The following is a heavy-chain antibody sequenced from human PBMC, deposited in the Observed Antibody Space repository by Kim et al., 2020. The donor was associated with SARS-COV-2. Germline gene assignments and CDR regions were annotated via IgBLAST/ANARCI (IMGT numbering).Heavy chain of an antibody. CDR1: GFTFGDYA. V-gene: IGHV3-49*03. CDR2: IRSKAYGGTT. J-gene: IGHJ3*02. Sequence: GGSLRLSCTASGFTFGDYAMSWFRQAPGKGLEWVGFIRSKAYGGTTEYAASVKGRFTISRDDSKSIAYLQMNSLKTEDTAVYYCTRAWRVVAAPVPRSHAFDIWGQGTMVTVSS. CDR3: TRAWRVVAAPVPRSHAFDI. D-gene: IGHD2-15*01.